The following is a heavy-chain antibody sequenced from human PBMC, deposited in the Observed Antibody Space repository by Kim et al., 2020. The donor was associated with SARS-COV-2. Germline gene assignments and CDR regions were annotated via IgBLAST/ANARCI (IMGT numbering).Heavy chain of an antibody. CDR2: ISGDGGST. V-gene: IGHV3-43*02. CDR3: AKDQPPIFSGKAAAGIGADY. Sequence: GGSLRLSCAASGFTFDDYAMHWVRQAPGKGLEWVSLISGDGGSTYYADSVKGRFTISRDNSKNSLYLQMNSLRTEDTALYYCAKDQPPIFSGKAAAGIGADYWGQGTLVTVSS. CDR1: GFTFDDYA. J-gene: IGHJ4*02. D-gene: IGHD6-13*01.